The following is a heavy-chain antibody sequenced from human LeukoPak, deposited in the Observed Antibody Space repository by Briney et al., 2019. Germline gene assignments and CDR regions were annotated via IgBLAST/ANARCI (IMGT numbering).Heavy chain of an antibody. D-gene: IGHD2-15*01. V-gene: IGHV3-7*01. Sequence: GGSLRLSCAASGFTFSSYWMSWVRQAPGKGLEWVANVKQDGSEKYYVDSVKGGFTISRDNAKNSLYLQMNRLRAEDTAVYYCARSLIVVAGFDYWGQGTLVTVSS. J-gene: IGHJ4*02. CDR1: GFTFSSYW. CDR3: ARSLIVVAGFDY. CDR2: VKQDGSEK.